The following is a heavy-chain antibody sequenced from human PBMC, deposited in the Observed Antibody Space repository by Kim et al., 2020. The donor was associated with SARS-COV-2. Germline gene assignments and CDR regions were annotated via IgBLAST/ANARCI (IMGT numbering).Heavy chain of an antibody. V-gene: IGHV1-69*01. CDR2: IIPIFGTA. Sequence: GQGLEWMGGIIPIFGTANYAQKFQGRVTITADESTTTAYMELSSLRSEDTAVYYCVSPDYYDSSGYPDYWGQGTLVTVSS. D-gene: IGHD3-22*01. CDR3: VSPDYYDSSGYPDY. J-gene: IGHJ4*02.